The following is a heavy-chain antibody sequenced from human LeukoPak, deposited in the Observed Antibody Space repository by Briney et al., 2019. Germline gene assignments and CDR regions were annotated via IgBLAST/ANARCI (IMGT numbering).Heavy chain of an antibody. Sequence: ASVKVSCKASGYTFTSYGISWVRQAPGQGLEWMGWTSAYNGNTNYAQKLQGRVTMTTDTSTSTAYMELRSLRSDDTAVYYCARDSPLILRGNTGDFDYWGQGTLVTVSS. CDR2: TSAYNGNT. CDR3: ARDSPLILRGNTGDFDY. V-gene: IGHV1-18*01. J-gene: IGHJ4*02. D-gene: IGHD2-8*01. CDR1: GYTFTSYG.